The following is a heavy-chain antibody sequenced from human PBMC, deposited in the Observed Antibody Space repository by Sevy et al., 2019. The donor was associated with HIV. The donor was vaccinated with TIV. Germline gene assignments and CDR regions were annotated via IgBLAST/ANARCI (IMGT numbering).Heavy chain of an antibody. V-gene: IGHV4-39*01. J-gene: IGHJ4*02. CDR3: ARNPQWPLLDYFDY. CDR2: IFFSGIT. Sequence: SETLSLTCTVSGGSVIINNSNGGWTRGPPGRGWDGMGSIFFSGITSYSPSLKTRLTLPVVTSKNQFSLKLNSVTAADTAVYYCARNPQWPLLDYFDYWGQGILVTVSS. D-gene: IGHD6-19*01. CDR1: GGSVIINNSN.